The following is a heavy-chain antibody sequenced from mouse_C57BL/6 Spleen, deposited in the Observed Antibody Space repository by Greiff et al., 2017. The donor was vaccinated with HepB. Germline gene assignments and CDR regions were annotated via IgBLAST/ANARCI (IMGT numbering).Heavy chain of an antibody. CDR2: ISSGGSYT. J-gene: IGHJ3*01. D-gene: IGHD2-4*01. CDR1: GFTFSSYG. V-gene: IGHV5-6*01. Sequence: EVHLVDSGGDLVKPGGSLKLSCAASGFTFSSYGMSWVRQTPDKRLEWVATISSGGSYTYYPDSVKGRFTISRDNAKNTLYLQMSSLKSEDTAMYYCARGRYDYPSFAYWGQGTLVTVSA. CDR3: ARGRYDYPSFAY.